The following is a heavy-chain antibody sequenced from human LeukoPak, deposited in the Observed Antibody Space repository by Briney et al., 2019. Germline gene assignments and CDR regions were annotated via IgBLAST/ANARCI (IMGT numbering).Heavy chain of an antibody. D-gene: IGHD5-24*01. CDR1: GFTFSSYA. V-gene: IGHV3-30*04. J-gene: IGHJ5*02. Sequence: GGSLRLSCAASGFTFSSYAMHWVRQAPGKGLEWVAVISYDGSNKYYADSVKGRFTISRDNSKNTLYLQMNSLRAEDTAVYYCASAAGRWLQPMAHNWFAPWGQGTLVTVSS. CDR2: ISYDGSNK. CDR3: ASAAGRWLQPMAHNWFAP.